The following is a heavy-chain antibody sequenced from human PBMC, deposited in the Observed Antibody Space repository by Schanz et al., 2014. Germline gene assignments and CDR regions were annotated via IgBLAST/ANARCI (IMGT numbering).Heavy chain of an antibody. Sequence: QVQLVQSGAEVKKPGASVKVSCKASAYSLTGYYLHWVRQAPGQGLEWMGWISAYNDNTNYTQKLQGRVTMTTDTSTSTAYMELRSLRSDDTAVYYCARDFSVYDYSTGYREYYFDYWGQGTLVTVSS. CDR2: ISAYNDNT. CDR1: AYSLTGYY. CDR3: ARDFSVYDYSTGYREYYFDY. V-gene: IGHV1-18*04. J-gene: IGHJ4*02. D-gene: IGHD3-3*01.